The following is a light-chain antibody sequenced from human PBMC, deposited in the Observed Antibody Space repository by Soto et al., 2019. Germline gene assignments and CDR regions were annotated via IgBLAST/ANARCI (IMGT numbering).Light chain of an antibody. Sequence: EIVLTQSPGTLSLSPGERATLSCRASQSVSSSYLAWYQQKPGQAPRLLIYGASSRATGIPDRFSGSGSGTDCTLTISRLEPEDFAVYYCQQYGSSSYTFGQGTKLEIK. CDR1: QSVSSSY. CDR3: QQYGSSSYT. V-gene: IGKV3-20*01. J-gene: IGKJ2*01. CDR2: GAS.